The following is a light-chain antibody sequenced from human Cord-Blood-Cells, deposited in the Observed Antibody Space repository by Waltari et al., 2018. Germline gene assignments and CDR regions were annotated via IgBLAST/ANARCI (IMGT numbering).Light chain of an antibody. CDR2: AAS. V-gene: IGKV1-39*01. CDR1: QSISSY. CDR3: QQSYSTPLT. J-gene: IGKJ4*01. Sequence: DLQMTQSPSSLSASVGDRVHITCRARQSISSYLNWYQQKPGKAPKLLIYAASSLQSGVPSRFSGSGSGTDFTLTISSLQPEDCATYYCQQSYSTPLTFGGGTKVEIK.